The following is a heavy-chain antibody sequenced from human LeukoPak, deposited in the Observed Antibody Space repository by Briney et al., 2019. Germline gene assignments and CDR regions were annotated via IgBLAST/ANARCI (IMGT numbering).Heavy chain of an antibody. D-gene: IGHD4-11*01. CDR3: ARGQGPTVAGHEDV. V-gene: IGHV1-2*02. CDR1: GYTFTGYY. J-gene: IGHJ4*02. Sequence: ASVKVSCKASGYTFTGYYMHWVRQAPGQGLEWMGWINPNSGGTNYAQKFQGRVTMTRDTSISTAYMELSRLRSDDTAVYYCARGQGPTVAGHEDVWGQGTLVTVSS. CDR2: INPNSGGT.